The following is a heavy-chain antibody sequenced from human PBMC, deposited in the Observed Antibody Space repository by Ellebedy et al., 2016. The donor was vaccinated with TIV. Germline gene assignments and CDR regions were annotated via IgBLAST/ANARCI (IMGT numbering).Heavy chain of an antibody. J-gene: IGHJ6*03. D-gene: IGHD5-18*01. CDR2: IWYDGSNK. CDR1: GFAFTSFG. V-gene: IGHV3-33*01. CDR3: ARDGYMHYYMGV. Sequence: GGSLRLSXTVSGFAFTSFGMHWVRQAPGKGLEWVAAIWYDGSNKYYAGSVKGRFTISRDNSKNTLCLQMNSLRAEDTAVYYCARDGYMHYYMGVWGKGTTVTVSS.